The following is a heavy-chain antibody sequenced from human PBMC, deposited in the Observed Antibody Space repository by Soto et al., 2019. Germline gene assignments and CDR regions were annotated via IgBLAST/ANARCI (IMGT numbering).Heavy chain of an antibody. Sequence: SETLSLTCAVYGGSFSGYYWSWIRQPPGKGLEWIGEINHSGSTNYNPSLKSRVTISVDTSKNQFSLKLSSVTAADTAVYYCARDKASSGYYEYYYYGMDGWGQGTTVTFSS. CDR3: ARDKASSGYYEYYYYGMDG. D-gene: IGHD3-22*01. J-gene: IGHJ6*02. CDR2: INHSGST. V-gene: IGHV4-34*01. CDR1: GGSFSGYY.